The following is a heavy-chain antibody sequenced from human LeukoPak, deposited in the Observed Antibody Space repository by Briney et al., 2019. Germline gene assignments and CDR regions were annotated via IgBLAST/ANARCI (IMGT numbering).Heavy chain of an antibody. V-gene: IGHV1-69*13. CDR3: ARGPVGAGHFDY. CDR1: GGTFSSYA. D-gene: IGHD1-26*01. Sequence: GASVKVSCKASGGTFSSYAISWVRQAPGQGLEWMGGIIPIFGTANYAQKFQGRVTITADESTSTAYMELSSLRSEDTAVYYCARGPVGAGHFDYWGQGTLVTVSS. CDR2: IIPIFGTA. J-gene: IGHJ4*02.